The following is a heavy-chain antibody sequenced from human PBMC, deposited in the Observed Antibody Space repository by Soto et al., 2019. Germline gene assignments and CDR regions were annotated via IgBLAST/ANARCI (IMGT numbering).Heavy chain of an antibody. V-gene: IGHV1-2*02. J-gene: IGHJ5*01. CDR2: INPNNGVT. Sequence: ASVKVSCKASAYTFTGYYMNWVRQAPGQGLEWMGWINPNNGVTNYAQKFQGRVTMTRDTSISTAYMDLSRLTSDDTAVYYCARGALAVANWFDSWGQGTLVTVSS. D-gene: IGHD6-19*01. CDR1: AYTFTGYY. CDR3: ARGALAVANWFDS.